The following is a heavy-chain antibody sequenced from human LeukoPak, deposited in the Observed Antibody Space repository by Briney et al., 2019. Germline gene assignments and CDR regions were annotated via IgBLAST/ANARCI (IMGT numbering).Heavy chain of an antibody. CDR2: ICQRSSVL. V-gene: IGHV3-48*04. Sequence: GGSLRLSCGASGFTFSDYGMNWLRQAPGKGLEWIAYICQRSSVLHYADSVKGRFTISRDNAKNSLYLQINSLRAEDTAVYYCARGLMITFGPEIGDYYGMDVWGQGTTVTVSS. J-gene: IGHJ6*02. CDR3: ARGLMITFGPEIGDYYGMDV. D-gene: IGHD3-16*01. CDR1: GFTFSDYG.